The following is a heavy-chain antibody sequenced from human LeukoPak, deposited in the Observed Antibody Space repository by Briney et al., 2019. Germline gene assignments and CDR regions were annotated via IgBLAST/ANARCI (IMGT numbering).Heavy chain of an antibody. D-gene: IGHD6-19*01. CDR1: GYTFTSYG. CDR3: ARGRTPKVAGLEGY. V-gene: IGHV1-18*01. CDR2: ISTYNGNT. J-gene: IGHJ4*02. Sequence: ASVKVSCKASGYTFTSYGISWVRQAPGQGLEWMGWISTYNGNTKYAQKLQGRVTMTTDTSTSTVYMELRSLRSEDTAMYYCARGRTPKVAGLEGYWGQGTQVTVSS.